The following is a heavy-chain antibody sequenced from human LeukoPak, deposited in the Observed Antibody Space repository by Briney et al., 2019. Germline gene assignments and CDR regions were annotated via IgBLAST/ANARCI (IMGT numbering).Heavy chain of an antibody. V-gene: IGHV1-18*01. D-gene: IGHD6-19*01. J-gene: IGHJ4*02. Sequence: ASVKVSCKASGYTFTSYGISWVRQAPGQGLEWMGWISAYNGNTNYAQKLQGRVAMTTDTSTSTAYMELRSLRSDDTAVYYCARGPTPPYSGWGYYFDYWGQGTLVTVSS. CDR3: ARGPTPPYSGWGYYFDY. CDR1: GYTFTSYG. CDR2: ISAYNGNT.